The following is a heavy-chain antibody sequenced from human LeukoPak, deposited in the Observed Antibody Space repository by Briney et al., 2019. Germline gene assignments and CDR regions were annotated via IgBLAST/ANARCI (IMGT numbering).Heavy chain of an antibody. V-gene: IGHV3-23*01. CDR3: AKSVVVITFRFDD. J-gene: IGHJ4*02. D-gene: IGHD2-15*01. Sequence: GGSLRLSCAASGFTFNSYVMSWVRQAPGKGLEWVSAINGGGGNTYYADSVKGRFTISRDNSKNMVYQQMNSLRADDTTVYYCAKSVVVITFRFDDWGQGALVTVSS. CDR1: GFTFNSYV. CDR2: INGGGGNT.